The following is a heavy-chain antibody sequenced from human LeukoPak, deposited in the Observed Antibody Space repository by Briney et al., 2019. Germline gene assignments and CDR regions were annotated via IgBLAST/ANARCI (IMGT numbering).Heavy chain of an antibody. D-gene: IGHD4-23*01. CDR3: AKDQYGGNPQYYFDY. J-gene: IGHJ4*02. CDR1: GFTFSSYA. Sequence: GGSLRLSCAASGFTFSSYAMSCVRQAPGKGLDWVSAISGSGGNTYYADSVKGRFTISRDNSKNTLYLQMNSLRAEDTAVYYCAKDQYGGNPQYYFDYWGQGTLVTVSS. V-gene: IGHV3-23*01. CDR2: ISGSGGNT.